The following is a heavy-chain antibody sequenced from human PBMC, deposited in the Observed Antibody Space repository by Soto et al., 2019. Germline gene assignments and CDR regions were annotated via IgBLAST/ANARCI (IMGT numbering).Heavy chain of an antibody. CDR2: IYYSGST. V-gene: IGHV4-39*01. CDR1: GDSISSSIYY. CDR3: ASQAAVGTRRGACYFDY. Sequence: QLQLQESGPGLVKPSETLSLTCTVSGDSISSSIYYWGWIRQPPGKGLEWIGTIYYSGSTFYNPSLKGRVTISVDTSKKQFSLRLSSVTAADTAVYYCASQAAVGTRRGACYFDYWGQGTLVTVSS. J-gene: IGHJ4*02. D-gene: IGHD6-13*01.